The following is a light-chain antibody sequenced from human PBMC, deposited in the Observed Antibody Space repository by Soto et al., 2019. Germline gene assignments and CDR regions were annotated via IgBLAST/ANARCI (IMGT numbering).Light chain of an antibody. CDR2: SNY. Sequence: QSVLTQPPSASGTPGQRVTISCSGSTSNIGSNTVNWYYHLPGTAPKLLMYSNYQRPSGVPDRFSGSKSGTSASLAISGLQSEDEADYYCAALDDSLNGPVFGGGTKLTVL. J-gene: IGLJ3*02. V-gene: IGLV1-44*01. CDR3: AALDDSLNGPV. CDR1: TSNIGSNT.